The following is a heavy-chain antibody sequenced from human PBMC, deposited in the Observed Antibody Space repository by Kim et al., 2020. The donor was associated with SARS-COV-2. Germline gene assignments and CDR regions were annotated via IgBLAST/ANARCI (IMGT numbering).Heavy chain of an antibody. Sequence: SETLSLTCAVYGGSFSGYYWSWIRQPPGKGLEWIGEINHSGSTNYNPSLKSRVTISVDTSKNQFSLKLSSVTAADTAVYYCARGPGSHRGYGMDVWGQGTTVTVSS. V-gene: IGHV4-34*01. J-gene: IGHJ6*02. CDR1: GGSFSGYY. D-gene: IGHD3-16*02. CDR3: ARGPGSHRGYGMDV. CDR2: INHSGST.